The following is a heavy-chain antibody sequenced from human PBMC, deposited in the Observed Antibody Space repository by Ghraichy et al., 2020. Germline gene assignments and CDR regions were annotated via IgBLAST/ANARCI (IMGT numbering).Heavy chain of an antibody. D-gene: IGHD4-17*01. CDR3: AISGGMVATKGTVTTSWGGNWFDL. Sequence: SETLSLTCTVSGGSISSSSYYWGWIRQPPGKGLEWIGSIYYSGSTYYNPSLKSRVTISVDTSKNQFSLKLSSVTAADTAVYYCAISGGMVATKGTVTTSWGGNWFDLWGQRTMVTVSP. CDR2: IYYSGST. J-gene: IGHJ5*02. CDR1: GGSISSSSYY. V-gene: IGHV4-39*01.